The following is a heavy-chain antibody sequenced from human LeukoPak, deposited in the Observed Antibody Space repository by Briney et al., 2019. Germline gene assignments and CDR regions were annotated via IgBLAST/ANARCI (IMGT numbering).Heavy chain of an antibody. CDR1: GYTFTSYG. CDR2: ISAYNGNT. J-gene: IGHJ3*02. CDR3: ALRYFDGLSRFDAFDI. D-gene: IGHD3-9*01. Sequence: ASVKVSCKASGYTFTSYGISWVRQAPGQGLEWMGWISAYNGNTNYAQKLQGRVTMTTDTSTSTAYMELRSLRSDDTAVYYCALRYFDGLSRFDAFDIWGQGTMVTVSS. V-gene: IGHV1-18*01.